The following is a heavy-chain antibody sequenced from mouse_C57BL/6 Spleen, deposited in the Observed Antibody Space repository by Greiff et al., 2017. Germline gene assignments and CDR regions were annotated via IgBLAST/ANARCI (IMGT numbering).Heavy chain of an antibody. Sequence: EVKVVESGEGLVKPGGSLKLSCAASGFTFSSYAMSWVRQTPEKRLEWVAYISSGGDYIYYADTVKGRFTISRDNARNTLYLQMSSLKSEDTAMYYCTRDYGNGAMDYWGQGTSVTVSS. CDR2: ISSGGDYI. CDR3: TRDYGNGAMDY. D-gene: IGHD2-1*01. V-gene: IGHV5-9-1*02. J-gene: IGHJ4*01. CDR1: GFTFSSYA.